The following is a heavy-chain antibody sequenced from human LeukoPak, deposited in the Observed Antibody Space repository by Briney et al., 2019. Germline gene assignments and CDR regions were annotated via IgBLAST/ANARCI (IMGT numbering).Heavy chain of an antibody. CDR1: GFSLSGYW. D-gene: IGHD2/OR15-2a*01. J-gene: IGHJ4*02. V-gene: IGHV3-7*01. CDR3: ARDLDFYATDY. Sequence: PGGSLRLSCAASGFSLSGYWMSWVHQAPGQGLEWVANIGKDGSWIHYADSVKGRFTISRDNAKNSLYLQMNSLRADDTAIYYCARDLDFYATDYWGQGTLVTVSS. CDR2: IGKDGSWI.